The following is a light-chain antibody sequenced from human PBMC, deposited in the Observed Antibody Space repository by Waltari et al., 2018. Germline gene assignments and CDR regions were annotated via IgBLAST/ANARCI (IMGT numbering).Light chain of an antibody. CDR3: SSQSSDNVVL. Sequence: QSALTQPASVSGSPGQSITISCTGTSRDGGGYNSVSWYQDHPGQAPKVIIYDVSDRPSGISERFSGSKSGNTASLTISGLQAEDEADYYCSSQSSDNVVLFGGGTKLTVL. CDR1: SRDGGGYNS. J-gene: IGLJ2*01. CDR2: DVS. V-gene: IGLV2-14*03.